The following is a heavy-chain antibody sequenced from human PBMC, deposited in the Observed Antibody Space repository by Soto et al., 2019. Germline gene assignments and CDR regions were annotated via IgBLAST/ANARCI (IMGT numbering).Heavy chain of an antibody. Sequence: QVQLVQSGAEVKKPGSSVKVSCKASGGTFSSYAISWVRQAPGQGLEWMGGIIPTFGTANYAQKFQGRVTITAAESTSTAHMELSRLRSEDTVVYYCARDHPRMTIFRVVSADYCGMDVCGQGTTVTVSS. CDR1: GGTFSSYA. V-gene: IGHV1-69*01. CDR2: IIPTFGTA. CDR3: ARDHPRMTIFRVVSADYCGMDV. J-gene: IGHJ6*02. D-gene: IGHD3-3*01.